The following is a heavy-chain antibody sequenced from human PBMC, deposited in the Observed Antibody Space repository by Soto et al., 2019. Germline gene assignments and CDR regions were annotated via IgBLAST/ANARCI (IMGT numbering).Heavy chain of an antibody. CDR2: ISYDGRNK. J-gene: IGHJ4*02. Sequence: QVQLVESGGGVVQPGRSLRLSCAVSGFTFSSYAMHWVRQAPGKGLEWVAVISYDGRNKYYADSVKGRFTISRDNSKNTLYLQVNSLIAEDTAVYYCAREIARLFGYWGQGTLVTVSS. CDR1: GFTFSSYA. D-gene: IGHD3-22*01. V-gene: IGHV3-30*04. CDR3: AREIARLFGY.